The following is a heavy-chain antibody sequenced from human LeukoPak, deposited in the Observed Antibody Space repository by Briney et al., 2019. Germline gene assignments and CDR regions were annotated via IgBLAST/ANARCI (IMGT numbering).Heavy chain of an antibody. D-gene: IGHD3-10*01. J-gene: IGHJ4*02. V-gene: IGHV1-69*04. CDR2: IIPILGIA. CDR3: ASWAGDGSGSYSPNFDY. Sequence: GASVKVSCKASGGTFSSYAISWVRQAPGQGLEWMGRIIPILGIANYAQKFQGRVTITADKSTSTAYMELSSLRSEDTAVYYCASWAGDGSGSYSPNFDYWGQGTLVTVSS. CDR1: GGTFSSYA.